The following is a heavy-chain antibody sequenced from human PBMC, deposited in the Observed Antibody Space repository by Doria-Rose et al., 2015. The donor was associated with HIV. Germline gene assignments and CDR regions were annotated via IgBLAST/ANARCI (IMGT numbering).Heavy chain of an antibody. V-gene: IGHV1-8*02. CDR2: MNPNSTNT. D-gene: IGHD4-17*01. J-gene: IGHJ4*02. CDR3: ARGGTRWPFDY. Sequence: VQLLESGTEVKKPGASVKVSCKTSGYTFTNYDVTWVRQATGHGLEWMGWMNPNSTNTGYAQKLQGRVAMTRDTSISTAYTELSSLASEDAAVYYCARGGTRWPFDYWGQGTLVTVSS. CDR1: GYTFTNYD.